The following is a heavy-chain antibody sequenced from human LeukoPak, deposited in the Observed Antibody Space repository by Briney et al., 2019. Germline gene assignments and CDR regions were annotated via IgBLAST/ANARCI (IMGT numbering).Heavy chain of an antibody. Sequence: PSETLSLTCAVYGGSFSGYYWSWIRQPPGKGLEWIGEINHSGSTNYSPSLKSRVTISVDTSKNQFSLKLSSVTAADTAVYYCARTRGSWYSNYYYYMDVWGKGTTVTVSS. D-gene: IGHD6-13*01. V-gene: IGHV4-34*01. J-gene: IGHJ6*03. CDR2: INHSGST. CDR1: GGSFSGYY. CDR3: ARTRGSWYSNYYYYMDV.